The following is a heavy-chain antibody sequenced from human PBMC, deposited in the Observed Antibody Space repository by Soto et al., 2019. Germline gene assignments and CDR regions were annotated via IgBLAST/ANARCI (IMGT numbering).Heavy chain of an antibody. J-gene: IGHJ6*02. CDR1: GDSVSSNSAA. Sequence: PSQTLSLTCAISGDSVSSNSAAWNWIRQSPPRGLEWLGRTYYRSKWYNDYAVSVKSRITINPDTSKNQLSLQLNSVTPEDTAVYYSTRDEGGGYVILTGYPYFYYYGMNVWGQWTTLTV. D-gene: IGHD3-9*01. V-gene: IGHV6-1*01. CDR3: TRDEGGGYVILTGYPYFYYYGMNV. CDR2: TYYRSKWYN.